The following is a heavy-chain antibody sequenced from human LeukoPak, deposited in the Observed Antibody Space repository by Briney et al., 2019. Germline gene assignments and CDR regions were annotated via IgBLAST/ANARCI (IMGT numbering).Heavy chain of an antibody. Sequence: SVQVSCKASGGTFSSYAISWVRQAPGQGLEWMGGIIPIFGTANYAQKFQGRVTITADESTSTAYMELSSLRSEDTAVYYCARESYYDSSGYSPNYYFDYWGQGTLVTVSS. CDR3: ARESYYDSSGYSPNYYFDY. CDR1: GGTFSSYA. CDR2: IIPIFGTA. J-gene: IGHJ4*02. D-gene: IGHD3-22*01. V-gene: IGHV1-69*13.